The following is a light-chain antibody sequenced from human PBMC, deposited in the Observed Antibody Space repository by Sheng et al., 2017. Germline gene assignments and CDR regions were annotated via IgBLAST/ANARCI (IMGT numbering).Light chain of an antibody. CDR3: QVWDSSSDRPV. CDR1: NIGSKS. CDR2: DDS. V-gene: IGLV3-21*02. J-gene: IGLJ3*02. Sequence: SFVLTQPPSVSVAPGQTATITCGGNNIGSKSVHWYQQKPGQAPVVVIYDDSDRPSGIPERFSGSNSGNTATLTISRVEAGEEADYYCQVWDSSSDRPVFGGGTKLTVL.